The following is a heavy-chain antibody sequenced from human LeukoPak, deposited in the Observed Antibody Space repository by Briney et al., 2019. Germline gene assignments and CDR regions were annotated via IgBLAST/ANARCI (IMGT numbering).Heavy chain of an antibody. CDR1: GGSISSSSYY. J-gene: IGHJ4*02. CDR3: ARPVSYYYDSSGYYDY. CDR2: IYYSGST. D-gene: IGHD3-22*01. V-gene: IGHV4-39*01. Sequence: PSETLSLTCTVSGGSISSSSYYWGWIRQPPGKGLEWIGSIYYSGSTYYNPSLKSRVTISVDTSKNQFSLKLSSVTAADTAVYYCARPVSYYYDSSGYYDYWGQGTLVTVSS.